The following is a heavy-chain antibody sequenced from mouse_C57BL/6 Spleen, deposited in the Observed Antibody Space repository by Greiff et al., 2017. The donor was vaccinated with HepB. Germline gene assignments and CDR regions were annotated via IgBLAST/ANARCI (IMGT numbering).Heavy chain of an antibody. J-gene: IGHJ4*01. CDR1: GYTFTSYW. CDR3: ARDSRDY. V-gene: IGHV1-55*01. CDR2: SYPGSGST. Sequence: QVQLQQPGAEPVKPGASVKMSCKASGYTFTSYWITWVKQRPGQGLEWIGDSYPGSGSTNYNEKFKSKATLTVDTSSSTAYMQLSSLTSDDSAVYDCARDSRDYWGQGTAVTVAS.